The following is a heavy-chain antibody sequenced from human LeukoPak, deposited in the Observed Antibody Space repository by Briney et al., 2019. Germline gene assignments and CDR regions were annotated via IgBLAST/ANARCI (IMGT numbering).Heavy chain of an antibody. D-gene: IGHD4-23*01. Sequence: SETLSLTCTVSGGSLSSHYWNWIRQPPGKGLEWIGYIYYSGSTSHNPSLKSRVTISIDTSKNQFSLKLSSVTATDTAVYYCARLSGGTVDYWGQGTLVTVSS. J-gene: IGHJ4*02. CDR1: GGSLSSHY. V-gene: IGHV4-59*11. CDR2: IYYSGST. CDR3: ARLSGGTVDY.